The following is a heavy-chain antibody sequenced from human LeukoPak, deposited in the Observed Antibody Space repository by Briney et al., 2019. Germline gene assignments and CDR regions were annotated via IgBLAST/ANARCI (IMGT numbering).Heavy chain of an antibody. CDR1: GYTFTKYP. J-gene: IGHJ4*02. CDR3: ARDTYCSGGRCYSRVGY. D-gene: IGHD2-15*01. Sequence: GASVKVSCKASGYTFTKYPMNWVRQAPGQGLEWMGWINTNTGNPTYAQGFTERFVFSWDTSVNTAYLQINSLKPEDTAVYFCARDTYCSGGRCYSRVGYWGQGTVVTVSS. CDR2: INTNTGNP. V-gene: IGHV7-4-1*02.